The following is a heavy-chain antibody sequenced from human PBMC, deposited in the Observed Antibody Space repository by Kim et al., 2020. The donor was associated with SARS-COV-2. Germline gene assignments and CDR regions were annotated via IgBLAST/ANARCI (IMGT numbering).Heavy chain of an antibody. J-gene: IGHJ4*02. CDR3: ARDYTRQADIVVVPAFY. Sequence: SVKVSCKASGGTFSSYAISWVRQAPGQGLEWMGRIIPILGIANYAQKFQGRVTITADKSTSTAYMELSSLRSEDTAVYYCARDYTRQADIVVVPAFYWGQGTLVTVSS. D-gene: IGHD2-2*01. CDR1: GGTFSSYA. CDR2: IIPILGIA. V-gene: IGHV1-69*04.